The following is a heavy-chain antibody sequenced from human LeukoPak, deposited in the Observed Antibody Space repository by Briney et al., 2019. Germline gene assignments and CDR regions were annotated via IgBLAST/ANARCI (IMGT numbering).Heavy chain of an antibody. D-gene: IGHD6-19*01. CDR1: GGSISSYY. CDR2: IYTSGST. Sequence: SETLSLTCTVSGGSISSYYWSWIRQPAGKGLEWIGRIYTSGSTNYNPSLRSRVTMSVDTSKNQFSLKLSSVTAADTAVYYCARSRPYSSGWYFDYWGQGTLVTVSS. J-gene: IGHJ4*02. V-gene: IGHV4-4*07. CDR3: ARSRPYSSGWYFDY.